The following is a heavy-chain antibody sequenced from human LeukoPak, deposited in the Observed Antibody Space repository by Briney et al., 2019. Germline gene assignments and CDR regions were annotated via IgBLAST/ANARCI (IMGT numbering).Heavy chain of an antibody. CDR3: ARSRKYYYDAGLRY. V-gene: IGHV4-34*01. CDR2: INHSGST. J-gene: IGHJ4*02. D-gene: IGHD3-22*01. Sequence: SETLSLTCAVYGGSFSGYYWSWIRQPPGKGLEWIGEINHSGSTNYNPSLKSRVTISVDTSKNQFSLKLSSVTAADTAVYYCARSRKYYYDAGLRYWGQGTLVTVSS. CDR1: GGSFSGYY.